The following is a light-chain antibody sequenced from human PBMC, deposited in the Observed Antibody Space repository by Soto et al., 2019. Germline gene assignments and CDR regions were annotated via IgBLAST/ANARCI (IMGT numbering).Light chain of an antibody. J-gene: IGKJ5*01. Sequence: IQLTPSPSSLSASVGDRVTITCRASQGISSYLAWYQQKPGKAPKLLIYGASTLQSGVPSRFSGSGSGTDFTLTISSLQPEDFSTYYCQQLDRYPITFGQGTRLEIK. V-gene: IGKV1-9*01. CDR2: GAS. CDR1: QGISSY. CDR3: QQLDRYPIT.